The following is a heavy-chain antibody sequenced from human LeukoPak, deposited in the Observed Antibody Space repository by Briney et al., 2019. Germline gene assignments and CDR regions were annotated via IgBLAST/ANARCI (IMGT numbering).Heavy chain of an antibody. CDR2: ISWRSSDI. CDR3: ALNLGGVPAAIDY. CDR1: GFTLSSYN. J-gene: IGHJ4*02. D-gene: IGHD2-2*02. V-gene: IGHV3-21*04. Sequence: GGSLRLSCVASGFTLSSYNMKWVRQAPGKRLEWVSSISWRSSDIEYADSVKGRFTISRDIDKKSLYLQMNSLRVEDTAVYYCALNLGGVPAAIDYWGQGTLVTVSS.